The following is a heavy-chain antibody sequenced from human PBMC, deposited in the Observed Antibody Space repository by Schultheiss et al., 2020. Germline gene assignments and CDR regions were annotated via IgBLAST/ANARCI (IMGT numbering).Heavy chain of an antibody. Sequence: GGSLRLSCEASGFTFRTYSMSWVRRAPGKGLEWVANIDQRGREKYYVDSVKGRFTISRDNAKNSLDLQMTHLRVEDTAVYYCARGPSDDYFYFFDFWGLGSQVTGSS. V-gene: IGHV3-7*01. CDR1: GFTFRTYS. CDR2: IDQRGREK. CDR3: ARGPSDDYFYFFDF. D-gene: IGHD2/OR15-2a*01. J-gene: IGHJ4*02.